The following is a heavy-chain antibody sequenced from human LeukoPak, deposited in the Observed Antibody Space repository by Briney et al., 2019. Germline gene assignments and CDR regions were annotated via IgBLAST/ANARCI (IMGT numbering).Heavy chain of an antibody. CDR3: ARQDIVERIAAAGIWGRIGKRGINFDY. D-gene: IGHD6-13*01. CDR1: GFTFSTYW. CDR2: IKEDGSEK. Sequence: GESLRLSCAASGFTFSTYWMSWVRQAPGKGLEWVANIKEDGSEKYYVDSVKGRFTISRDNAKNSLYLQMNSLRAEDTAVYYCARQDIVERIAAAGIWGRIGKRGINFDYWGQGTLVTVSS. V-gene: IGHV3-7*01. J-gene: IGHJ4*02.